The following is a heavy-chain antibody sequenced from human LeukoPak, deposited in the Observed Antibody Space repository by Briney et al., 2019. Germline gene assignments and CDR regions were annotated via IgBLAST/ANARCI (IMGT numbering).Heavy chain of an antibody. CDR3: AREYYYNSSGYLGY. V-gene: IGHV3-21*01. J-gene: IGHJ4*02. CDR2: ISSSSSYI. CDR1: GFTFSSYS. D-gene: IGHD3-22*01. Sequence: KPGGSLRLSCAASGFTFSSYSMNWVRQAPGKGLEWVSSISSSSSYIYCADSVKGRFTISRDNAKNSLYLQMNSLRAEDTAVYYCAREYYYNSSGYLGYWGQGTLVTVSS.